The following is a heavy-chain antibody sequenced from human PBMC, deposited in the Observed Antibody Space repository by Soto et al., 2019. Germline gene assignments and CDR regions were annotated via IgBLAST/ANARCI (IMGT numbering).Heavy chain of an antibody. CDR1: GLTFSSYE. D-gene: IGHD2-15*01. CDR2: ISRSGSTI. J-gene: IGHJ2*01. CDR3: ARDGRIRRPDWYFDL. Sequence: PGGSLRLSXAASGLTFSSYEMNWVRQAPGKGLEWVSYISRSGSTIYYADSVKGRVTISRDNAKNSLYLQMNSLRAEDTAVYYCARDGRIRRPDWYFDLWGRGTLVTVSS. V-gene: IGHV3-48*03.